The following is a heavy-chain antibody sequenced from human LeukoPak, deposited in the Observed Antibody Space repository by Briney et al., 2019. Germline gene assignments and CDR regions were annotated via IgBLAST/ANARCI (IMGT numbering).Heavy chain of an antibody. CDR2: IYHSGST. J-gene: IGHJ4*02. CDR1: GGSISSSNW. D-gene: IGHD6-13*01. V-gene: IGHV4-4*02. CDR3: ARSRLYSSSWPFDY. Sequence: PSEPLSLTCAVSGGSISSSNWWSWVRQPPGKGLEWIGEIYHSGSTNYNPSLKSRVTISVDTSKNQFSLKLSSVTAADTAVYYCARSRLYSSSWPFDYWGQGTLVTVSS.